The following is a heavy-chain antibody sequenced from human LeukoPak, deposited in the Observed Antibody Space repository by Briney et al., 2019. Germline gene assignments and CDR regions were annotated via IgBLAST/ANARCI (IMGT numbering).Heavy chain of an antibody. CDR2: ISSSGSTI. J-gene: IGHJ3*02. CDR1: GFTFSSYE. D-gene: IGHD3-9*01. Sequence: GGSLRLSCAASGFTFSSYEMNGVRQARGKGREGVSYISSSGSTIYYADSVKGRFNISRDNAKNSLYLQMNSLRVEDTAVYYCAGLGVGEYYDILTGYYTGDAFDIWGQGTMVTVSS. CDR3: AGLGVGEYYDILTGYYTGDAFDI. V-gene: IGHV3-48*03.